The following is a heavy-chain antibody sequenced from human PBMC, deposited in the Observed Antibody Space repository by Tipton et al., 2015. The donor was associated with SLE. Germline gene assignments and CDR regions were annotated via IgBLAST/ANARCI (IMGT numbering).Heavy chain of an antibody. CDR2: INDSGGA. Sequence: TLSLTCAVHGESFSAYYWTWIRQPPGKGLEWIGEINDSGGANYNPSLKSRVTISVDTSKNQFSLKLSSVTAADTAVYYCARLPTGFPNWFDPWGQGTLVTVSS. V-gene: IGHV4-34*01. CDR1: GESFSAYY. J-gene: IGHJ5*02. D-gene: IGHD4-17*01. CDR3: ARLPTGFPNWFDP.